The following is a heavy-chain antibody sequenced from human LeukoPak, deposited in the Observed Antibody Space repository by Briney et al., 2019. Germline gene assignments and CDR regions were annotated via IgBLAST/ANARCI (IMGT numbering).Heavy chain of an antibody. CDR1: GFTFSTYW. J-gene: IGHJ4*02. V-gene: IGHV3-74*01. D-gene: IGHD3-22*01. Sequence: GGSLRLSCAASGFTFSTYWMHWARQAPGKGLVWVSRINTDGSSTTYADSVEGRFTISRDNARNTLYLQVSSLRAEDTSVYYCARQSYYYDSSGYYHDYWGQGTLVTVSS. CDR3: ARQSYYYDSSGYYHDY. CDR2: INTDGSST.